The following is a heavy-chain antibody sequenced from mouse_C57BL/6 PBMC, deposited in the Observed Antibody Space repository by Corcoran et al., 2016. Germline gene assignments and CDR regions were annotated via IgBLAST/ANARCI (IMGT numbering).Heavy chain of an antibody. Sequence: QIQLVQSGPELKKTGETVKISCRASGYTFTTSGMSWVKQAPRKGLKWMGWINTYSGVPTYADDFKGRFAFSLETSASTAYLQINNLKNEDTATYFCARRETAQAPWFAYWGQGTLVTVSA. D-gene: IGHD3-2*02. CDR2: INTYSGVP. J-gene: IGHJ3*01. CDR3: ARRETAQAPWFAY. CDR1: GYTFTTSG. V-gene: IGHV9-3*01.